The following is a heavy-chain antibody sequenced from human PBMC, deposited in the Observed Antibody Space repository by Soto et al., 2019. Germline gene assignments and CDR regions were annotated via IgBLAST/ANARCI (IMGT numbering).Heavy chain of an antibody. V-gene: IGHV3-7*03. CDR3: ARAVWFSLDS. CDR2: KNKDGSEA. Sequence: LRLSCVASGFSFRHDYMSWFRQAPGKGLEWVAKKNKDGSEAYYVDSLEGRFTISRDNAKNLLFLEMKSLRVDDTAVYYCARAVWFSLDSWGRGTMVTVSS. CDR1: GFSFRHDY. J-gene: IGHJ4*02. D-gene: IGHD3-9*01.